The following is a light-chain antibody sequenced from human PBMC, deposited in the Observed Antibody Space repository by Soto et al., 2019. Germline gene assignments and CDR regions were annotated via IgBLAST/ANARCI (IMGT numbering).Light chain of an antibody. Sequence: IHMTQSPSALSASVVDRVSIYCLASETISHYLNCYQQKPGKAPKLLIYSASKLQSGVPARFSGSGSGTDFTLTITSLQSEDFATYYCQQSSSTPLNCGGGTKGDIK. CDR3: QQSSSTPLN. V-gene: IGKV1-39*01. CDR2: SAS. CDR1: ETISHY. J-gene: IGKJ4*01.